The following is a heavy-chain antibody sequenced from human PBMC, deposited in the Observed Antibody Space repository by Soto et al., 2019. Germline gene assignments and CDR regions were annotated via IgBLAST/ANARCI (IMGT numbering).Heavy chain of an antibody. CDR2: IYYSGST. J-gene: IGHJ6*02. V-gene: IGHV4-31*03. CDR3: ARDLVGATQNYHYYYGMDV. CDR1: GGSISSAGYY. D-gene: IGHD1-26*01. Sequence: SETLSLTCTVSGGSISSAGYYWSWIRQHPGKGLEWIGYIYYSGSTYYNPSLKSRVTISVDTSKNQFSLKLSSVTAADTAVYYCARDLVGATQNYHYYYGMDVWGQGTTVTVSS.